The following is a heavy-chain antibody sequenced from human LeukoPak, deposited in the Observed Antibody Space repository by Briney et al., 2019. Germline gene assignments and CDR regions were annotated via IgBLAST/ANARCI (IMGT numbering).Heavy chain of an antibody. CDR2: IYYSGST. V-gene: IGHV4-59*08. J-gene: IGHJ4*02. CDR1: GSSISSYY. Sequence: SETLSLTCTVSGSSISSYYWSWIRQPPGKGLEWIGYIYYSGSTNYNPSLKSRVTISVDTSKNQFSLKLSSVTAAGTAVYYCARSSSWYRNFDYWGQGTLVTVSS. CDR3: ARSSSWYRNFDY. D-gene: IGHD6-13*01.